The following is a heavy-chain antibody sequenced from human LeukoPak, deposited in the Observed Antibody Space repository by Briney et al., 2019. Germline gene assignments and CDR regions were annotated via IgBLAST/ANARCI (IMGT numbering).Heavy chain of an antibody. D-gene: IGHD6-19*01. CDR3: ARSGYSSGWEFDY. Sequence: VTLSLTCTVSGGSISSSSYYWGWIRQPPGKGLEWIGSIYYSGSTCYNPSLKSRVTISVDTSKNQFSLKLSSVTAADTAVYYCARSGYSSGWEFDYWGQGTLVTVS. V-gene: IGHV4-39*01. J-gene: IGHJ4*02. CDR1: GGSISSSSYY. CDR2: IYYSGST.